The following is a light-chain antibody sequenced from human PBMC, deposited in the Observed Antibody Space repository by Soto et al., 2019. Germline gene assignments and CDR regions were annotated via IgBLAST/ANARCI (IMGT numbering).Light chain of an antibody. Sequence: QSALTQPASVSGSPGQSIAISCTGTGSDVGGYRYVSWYQQHPGKAPKLIIYDVSNRPSGVSDRFSGSKSGNTASLTISGLQSKDEADYYCDSYTSISSYVFGTGTKATVL. CDR2: DVS. J-gene: IGLJ1*01. CDR1: GSDVGGYRY. CDR3: DSYTSISSYV. V-gene: IGLV2-14*01.